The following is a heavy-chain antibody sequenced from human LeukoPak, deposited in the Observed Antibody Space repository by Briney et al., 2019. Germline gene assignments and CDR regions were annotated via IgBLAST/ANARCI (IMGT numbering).Heavy chain of an antibody. CDR3: AREVYSGGSSGDAFDI. J-gene: IGHJ3*02. Sequence: ASVKVSCKASVYTFTSYYLYWVRQAPGPPLEWMGVISPSGGSTTSAQKFQGRVTMTRDTSTSTVYMELRSLRSEDTAVYYCAREVYSGGSSGDAFDIWGQGTMVTVSS. CDR1: VYTFTSYY. V-gene: IGHV1-46*01. CDR2: ISPSGGST. D-gene: IGHD2-15*01.